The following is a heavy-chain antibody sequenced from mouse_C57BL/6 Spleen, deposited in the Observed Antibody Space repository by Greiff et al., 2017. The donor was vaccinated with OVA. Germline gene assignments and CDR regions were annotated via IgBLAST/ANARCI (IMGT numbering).Heavy chain of an antibody. CDR2: LWSGGST. D-gene: IGHD2-3*01. Sequence: VQLQQSGPGLVQPSQSLSITCTVSGFSLTSYGVHWVRQSPGKGLEWLGVLWSGGSTDYNAAFISRLSISKDNSKSQVFFKMNSLQADDTALYYCARAYDGYSYWYFEVCGTGTTVTVSS. V-gene: IGHV2-2*01. CDR1: GFSLTSYG. CDR3: ARAYDGYSYWYFEV. J-gene: IGHJ1*03.